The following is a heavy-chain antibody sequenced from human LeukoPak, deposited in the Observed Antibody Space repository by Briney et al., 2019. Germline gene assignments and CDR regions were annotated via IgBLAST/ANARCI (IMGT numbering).Heavy chain of an antibody. D-gene: IGHD1-26*01. Sequence: PGGSLRPSCAASGFTFRSYAMSWVRQAPGKGLEWVSRIGGSDGGTYYADSVKGRFTISRDNSRNTLYLQMNSLRAEDTAVYYCAKHGSMYFFDDWGQGTLVSVSS. J-gene: IGHJ4*02. CDR2: IGGSDGGT. CDR1: GFTFRSYA. CDR3: AKHGSMYFFDD. V-gene: IGHV3-23*01.